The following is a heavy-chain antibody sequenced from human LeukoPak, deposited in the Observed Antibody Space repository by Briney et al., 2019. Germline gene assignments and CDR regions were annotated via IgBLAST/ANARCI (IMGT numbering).Heavy chain of an antibody. J-gene: IGHJ4*02. CDR1: GGSISSYY. CDR3: ARDRDSGSSSNRYFFDY. D-gene: IGHD1-26*01. V-gene: IGHV4-4*07. Sequence: SETLSLTCTVSGGSISSYYWSWVRQPAGKGLEWIRRIFTSGSTNYNPSLKSRVTMSVDTSKNQFSLKLNSVTAADTAVYYCARDRDSGSSSNRYFFDYWGQGTLVTVSS. CDR2: IFTSGST.